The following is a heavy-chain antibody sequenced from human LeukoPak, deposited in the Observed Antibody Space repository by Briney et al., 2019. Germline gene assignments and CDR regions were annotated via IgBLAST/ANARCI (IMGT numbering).Heavy chain of an antibody. D-gene: IGHD3-22*01. CDR3: ARHIMIVVTEYHFDD. CDR1: GGSISRPGYF. J-gene: IGHJ4*02. V-gene: IGHV4-39*01. CDR2: VSHSRTT. Sequence: PSETLSLICTVSGGSISRPGYFWGWIRQLPGKGLEWIGSVSHSRTTYYNPPLQSRVTVSVDTSKSQFSLELRSATAADSAVYYCARHIMIVVTEYHFDDWGQGTQVSVSS.